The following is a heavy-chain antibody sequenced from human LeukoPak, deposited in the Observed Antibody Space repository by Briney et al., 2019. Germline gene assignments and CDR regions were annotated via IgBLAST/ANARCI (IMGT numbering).Heavy chain of an antibody. CDR3: AKVAKYYYGPETYFFEH. CDR1: GGSISSSSYY. D-gene: IGHD3-10*01. V-gene: IGHV4-39*07. Sequence: SETLSLTCTVSGGSISSSSYYWGWIRQPPGKGLEWIGSIYYSGSTYYNPSLKSRVTISVDTSKNQFSLNLRSVTAADTAVYYCAKVAKYYYGPETYFFEHWGQGTLVTVSS. CDR2: IYYSGST. J-gene: IGHJ4*02.